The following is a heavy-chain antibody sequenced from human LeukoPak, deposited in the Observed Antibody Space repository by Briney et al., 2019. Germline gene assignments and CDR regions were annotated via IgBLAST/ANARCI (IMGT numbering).Heavy chain of an antibody. V-gene: IGHV3-7*03. CDR3: ARDGGGELPNPFDY. CDR2: IKEDGSER. CDR1: AFIFSGHW. D-gene: IGHD1-26*01. J-gene: IGHJ4*02. Sequence: PGGSLRLSCEGSAFIFSGHWMNWVRQTPGKGLEWVASIKEDGSERQYVDSVKGRFSISRDNTKGSLFLQLNSLRSEDTAVYYCARDGGGELPNPFDYWGQGTLVTVSS.